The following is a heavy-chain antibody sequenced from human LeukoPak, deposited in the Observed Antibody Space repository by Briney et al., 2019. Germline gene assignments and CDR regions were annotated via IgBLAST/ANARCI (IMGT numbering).Heavy chain of an antibody. D-gene: IGHD3-16*01. CDR2: IYYSGST. Sequence: SETLSLTCTVSGGSISSSNYYWGWIRQPPGKGLEWIGSIYYSGSTYYNPSLKSRVTISVDTSKNHFSLKLSSVTAADTAVYYCARDRGGPFDYWGQGTLVTVSS. CDR3: ARDRGGPFDY. V-gene: IGHV4-39*02. J-gene: IGHJ4*02. CDR1: GGSISSSNYY.